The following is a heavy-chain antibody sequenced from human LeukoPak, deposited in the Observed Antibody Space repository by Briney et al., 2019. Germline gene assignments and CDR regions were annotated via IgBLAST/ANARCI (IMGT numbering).Heavy chain of an antibody. Sequence: SETLSLTCTVSGGSFSTYYWSWIRQPAGKGLEWIGRIYTSGSTNYNPSLKSRLTMSVDTSKNHFSLKLSSVTAADTAVYYCARNGHYCLDVWGKGTTVTVSS. CDR3: ARNGHYCLDV. J-gene: IGHJ6*03. CDR2: IYTSGST. CDR1: GGSFSTYY. D-gene: IGHD2-8*01. V-gene: IGHV4-4*07.